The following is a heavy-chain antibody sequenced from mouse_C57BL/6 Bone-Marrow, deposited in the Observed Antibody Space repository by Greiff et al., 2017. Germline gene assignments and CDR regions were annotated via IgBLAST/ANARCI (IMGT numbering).Heavy chain of an antibody. V-gene: IGHV2-2*01. CDR2: LWSGGST. D-gene: IGHD1-1*01. CDR3: ARVYDWYFDV. CDR1: GFSLTSYG. Sequence: VQLQQSGPGLVQPSQSLSITCTVSGFSLTSYGVHWVRQSPGKGLEWLGVLWSGGSTDYNAAFISRLSIRKDNSKSQVFFKMNSLQADDTAIYYCARVYDWYFDVWGTGTTVTVSS. J-gene: IGHJ1*03.